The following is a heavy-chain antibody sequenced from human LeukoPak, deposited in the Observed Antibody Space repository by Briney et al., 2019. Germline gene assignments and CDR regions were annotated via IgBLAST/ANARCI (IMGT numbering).Heavy chain of an antibody. CDR2: IKQDGTDK. CDR3: ARAGPWVSSVDSVLQYNYHMYV. J-gene: IGHJ6*03. CDR1: GFTFDFYW. Sequence: GSLRLSCAASGFTFDFYWMSWVRQAPGKGLEWVANIKQDGTDKYYVDSVEGRFTISRDNAKNSLYLQMNSLRAEDTAVYYCARAGPWVSSVDSVLQYNYHMYVWGKGTTVTVSS. D-gene: IGHD5/OR15-5a*01. V-gene: IGHV3-7*01.